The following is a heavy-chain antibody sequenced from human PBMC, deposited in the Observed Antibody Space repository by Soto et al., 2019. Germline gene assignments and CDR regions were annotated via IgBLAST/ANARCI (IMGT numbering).Heavy chain of an antibody. CDR3: ARRGPVTIFGVVIIGGGEFDY. Sequence: SETLSLTCTVSGGSISSSSYYWGWIRQPPGKGLEWIGSIYYSGSTYYNPSLKSRVTISVDTSKNQFSLKLSSVTAADTAVYYCARRGPVTIFGVVIIGGGEFDYWGQGTLVTVSS. CDR2: IYYSGST. D-gene: IGHD3-3*01. V-gene: IGHV4-39*01. J-gene: IGHJ4*02. CDR1: GGSISSSSYY.